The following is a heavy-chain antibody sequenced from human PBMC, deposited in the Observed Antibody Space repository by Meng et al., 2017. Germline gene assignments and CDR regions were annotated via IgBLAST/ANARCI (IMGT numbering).Heavy chain of an antibody. CDR3: ARDSCTGGICYRGSFDY. J-gene: IGHJ4*02. CDR2: LNAGNGDT. Sequence: QVPVVQSGAEVKEPGASVKVSCKASGYTFTSYAMHWVRQAPGQSLEWMGWLNAGNGDTKYSQKFQGRVTITRDSSASTAYMELSSLRSEDTAVYYCARDSCTGGICYRGSFDYWAQGTLVTVSS. V-gene: IGHV1-3*01. D-gene: IGHD2-15*01. CDR1: GYTFTSYA.